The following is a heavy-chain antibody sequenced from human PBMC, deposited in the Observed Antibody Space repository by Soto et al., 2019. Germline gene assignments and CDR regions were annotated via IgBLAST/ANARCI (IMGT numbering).Heavy chain of an antibody. CDR1: GFTFSDYY. CDR2: ISTSGSTI. J-gene: IGHJ4*02. CDR3: ARVSPPPDY. Sequence: QVQLVESGGGLVKPGGSLRLSCSASGFTFSDYYMSWIRQAPGKGLEWVSYISTSGSTINYADSVKGRFTISRDNAKNSLYLQMNGLRGEGTAVYDCARVSPPPDYWGQGTLVTVSS. V-gene: IGHV3-11*01.